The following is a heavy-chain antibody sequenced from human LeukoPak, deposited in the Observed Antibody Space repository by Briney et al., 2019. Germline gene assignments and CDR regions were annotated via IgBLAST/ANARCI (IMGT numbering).Heavy chain of an antibody. J-gene: IGHJ6*03. V-gene: IGHV3-11*04. CDR2: ISSSGSTI. CDR3: AKDGGDIVVVPAAMGPTTRYYYYMDV. Sequence: GGSLRLSCAASGFTFSDYYMSWIRQAPGKGLEWVSYISSSGSTIYYADSVKGRFTISRDNTKNTLYLQMNSLRPEDTAVYYCAKDGGDIVVVPAAMGPTTRYYYYMDVWGKGTTVTVSS. CDR1: GFTFSDYY. D-gene: IGHD2-2*01.